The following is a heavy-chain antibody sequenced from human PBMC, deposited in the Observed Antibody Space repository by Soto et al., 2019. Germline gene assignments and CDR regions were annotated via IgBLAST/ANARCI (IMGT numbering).Heavy chain of an antibody. Sequence: PSETLSLTCTVSGGSISSSSYYWGWIRQPPGKGLEWFGSIYYSGSTYYNPSLKSRVTISVDTSTNQFSMKLSSVTAANTALYYCARHTPAISISDHWGQGTLVTVSS. J-gene: IGHJ4*02. D-gene: IGHD2-15*01. V-gene: IGHV4-39*01. CDR2: IYYSGST. CDR3: ARHTPAISISDH. CDR1: GGSISSSSYY.